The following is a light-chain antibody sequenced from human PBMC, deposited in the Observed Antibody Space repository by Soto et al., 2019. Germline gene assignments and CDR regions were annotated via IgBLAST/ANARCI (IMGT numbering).Light chain of an antibody. Sequence: QSALTQPTSASGSPGQSVTISCTGTSSDVGGNNYVSWYQQHPGKAPKLMIYGVTKRPSGVPDRFSGSKSGNTASLTVSGVQAEEEADYYCSSYAGSNNVVFGGGTKVTVL. V-gene: IGLV2-8*01. CDR3: SSYAGSNNVV. CDR2: GVT. CDR1: SSDVGGNNY. J-gene: IGLJ2*01.